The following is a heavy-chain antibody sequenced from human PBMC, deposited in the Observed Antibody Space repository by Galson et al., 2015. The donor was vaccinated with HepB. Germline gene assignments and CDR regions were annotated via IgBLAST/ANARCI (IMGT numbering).Heavy chain of an antibody. CDR3: ARQVRILEWLFLGYYIDV. D-gene: IGHD3-3*01. V-gene: IGHV3-30*04. CDR2: ISYDGSGE. Sequence: SLRLSCAASGFIFSNHAIHWVRQAPGKGLEWVAVISYDGSGENYADSVKGRFTVSRDNSKNTFSLQMNALSAEDTALYYCARQVRILEWLFLGYYIDVWGKGTTVIVSS. J-gene: IGHJ6*03. CDR1: GFIFSNHA.